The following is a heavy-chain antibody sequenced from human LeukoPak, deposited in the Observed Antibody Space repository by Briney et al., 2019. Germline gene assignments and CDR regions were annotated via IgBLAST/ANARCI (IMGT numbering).Heavy chain of an antibody. CDR3: ARVTGIAVAGTYY. V-gene: IGHV4-39*07. J-gene: IGHJ4*02. D-gene: IGHD6-19*01. Sequence: SETLSLTCTVSGGSISTSNYYWGWIRQPPGKGLEWIGNIFYSGSTYYSPSLKSRVTISVDTSKNQFSLKLSSVTAADTAVYYCARVTGIAVAGTYYWGQGTLVTVSS. CDR2: IFYSGST. CDR1: GGSISTSNYY.